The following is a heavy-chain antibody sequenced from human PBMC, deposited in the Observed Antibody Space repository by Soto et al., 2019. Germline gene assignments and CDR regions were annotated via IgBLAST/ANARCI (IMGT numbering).Heavy chain of an antibody. CDR2: ISWNSVSI. D-gene: IGHD3-3*01. Sequence: EVQLVESGGGLVQPGRSLRLSCSASGFTVDDFAMHWVRQAPGGGLEWVSGISWNSVSIGYGDSVRGRFTISRDNARNSLYLQMNSLRAEDTALYYCAKEKSRHGGLLDYWGQGTLVTVSS. J-gene: IGHJ4*02. CDR1: GFTVDDFA. V-gene: IGHV3-9*01. CDR3: AKEKSRHGGLLDY.